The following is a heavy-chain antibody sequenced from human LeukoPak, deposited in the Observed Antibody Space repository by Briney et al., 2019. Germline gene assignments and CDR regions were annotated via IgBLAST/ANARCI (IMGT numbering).Heavy chain of an antibody. V-gene: IGHV3-30*18. J-gene: IGHJ4*02. CDR3: AKAFRDDYGDY. Sequence: PGGSLRLSCAASGFTFSSYGMHWVRQAPGKGLEWVAVISYDGSNKYYADSVKGRFTISRDNSKNTLYLQMNSLRAEDTAVYYCAKAFRDDYGDYWGQGTLVTVSS. CDR1: GFTFSSYG. CDR2: ISYDGSNK.